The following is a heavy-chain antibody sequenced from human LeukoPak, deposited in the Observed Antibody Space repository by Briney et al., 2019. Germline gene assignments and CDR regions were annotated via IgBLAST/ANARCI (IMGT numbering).Heavy chain of an antibody. CDR3: ASIQKIDY. CDR2: ISYDGSNK. J-gene: IGHJ4*02. V-gene: IGHV3-30*03. Sequence: GGSLRLSCAASGFTFSSYGMHWVRQAPGKGLEWVAVISYDGSNKYYADSVKGRFTISRDNSKNTLYVQMNSLRAEDTAVYYCASIQKIDYWGQGTLVTVSS. CDR1: GFTFSSYG.